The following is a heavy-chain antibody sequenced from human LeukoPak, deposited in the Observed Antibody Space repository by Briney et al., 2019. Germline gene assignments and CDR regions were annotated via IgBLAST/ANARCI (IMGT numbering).Heavy chain of an antibody. CDR1: GFSLSGYW. J-gene: IGHJ5*02. CDR3: ARDPRNVGLAP. Sequence: GGSLRLSCVASGFSLSGYWMYWVRQAPGKGLMYISRNNGDGSTTNYADVVKGRFTMSRDNVKNTLYLQMNSLRVEDTAVYYCARDPRNVGLAPWGQGTLVTVSS. V-gene: IGHV3-74*01. CDR2: NNGDGSTT. D-gene: IGHD2-15*01.